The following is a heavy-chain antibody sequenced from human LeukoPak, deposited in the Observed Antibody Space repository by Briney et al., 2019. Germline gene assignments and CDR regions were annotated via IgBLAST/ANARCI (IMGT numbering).Heavy chain of an antibody. CDR1: GVTVGNNY. D-gene: IGHD6-6*01. J-gene: IGHJ4*02. CDR3: ARDPPAVAANTYG. CDR2: IYSGGST. Sequence: PGGSLRLSCAASGVTVGNNYMNWVRQAPGKGLEWVSLIYSGGSTHYADSVKGRFTISRDNSKNTLYLQVNSLRLDDTAVYYCARDPPAVAANTYGWGQGTLVTVSS. V-gene: IGHV3-66*01.